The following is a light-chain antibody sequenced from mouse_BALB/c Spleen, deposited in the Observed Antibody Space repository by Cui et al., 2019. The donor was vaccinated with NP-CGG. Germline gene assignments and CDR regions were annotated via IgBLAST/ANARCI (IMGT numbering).Light chain of an antibody. CDR1: TGAVTTSNY. CDR2: GTN. Sequence: QAVVTQQSAPTTSPGETGTPTCRSSTGAVTTSNYANWVQEKPDHLFTGLIGGTNNRAPGVPARFSGSLIGDKAALTITGAQTEDEAIYFCALWYSNHWVFGGGTKLTVL. CDR3: ALWYSNHWV. V-gene: IGLV1*01. J-gene: IGLJ1*01.